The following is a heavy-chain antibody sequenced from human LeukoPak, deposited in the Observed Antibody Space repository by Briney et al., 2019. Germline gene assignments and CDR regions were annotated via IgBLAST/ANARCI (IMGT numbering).Heavy chain of an antibody. V-gene: IGHV4-61*01. CDR2: IYYSGST. Sequence: NPSETLSLTCTVSGGSVSSGSYYWSWIRQPPGKGLEWIGYIYYSGSTNYNPSLKSRVTISVDTSKNQFSLKLSSVTAADTAVYYCAAEDSSGLDDAFDIWGQETMVTVSS. J-gene: IGHJ3*02. D-gene: IGHD3-22*01. CDR1: GGSVSSGSYY. CDR3: AAEDSSGLDDAFDI.